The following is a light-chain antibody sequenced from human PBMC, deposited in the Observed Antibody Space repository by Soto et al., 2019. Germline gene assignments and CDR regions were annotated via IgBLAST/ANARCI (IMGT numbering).Light chain of an antibody. Sequence: QSVLTQPASVSGSPGQSITICCTGTSSDVGGYNYVSWYQQHPGKAPKLMIYEVSNRPSGVSNRFSGSRSVNTASLTISGLQAEDEAEYYCNSYTSSSTFVFGTGTKVTVL. CDR3: NSYTSSSTFV. V-gene: IGLV2-14*01. J-gene: IGLJ1*01. CDR2: EVS. CDR1: SSDVGGYNY.